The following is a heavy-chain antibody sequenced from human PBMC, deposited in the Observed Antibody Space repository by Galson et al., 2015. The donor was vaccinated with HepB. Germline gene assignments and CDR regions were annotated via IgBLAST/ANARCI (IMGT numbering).Heavy chain of an antibody. J-gene: IGHJ4*02. D-gene: IGHD3-22*01. CDR3: ARREWDSRGYYFDH. Sequence: QSGAEVKKPGESLKISCKGSGYSFTNYWIGWVRQMPGKGLEWMGIIYPDDSDARYSPSFQGQVTISADKSINTAYLQWSSLKASDTAIYYCARREWDSRGYYFDHGGQGTLVTVSS. CDR1: GYSFTNYW. CDR2: IYPDDSDA. V-gene: IGHV5-51*03.